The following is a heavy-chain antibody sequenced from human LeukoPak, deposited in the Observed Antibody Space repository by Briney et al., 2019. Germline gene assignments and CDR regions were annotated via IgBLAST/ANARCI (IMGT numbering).Heavy chain of an antibody. Sequence: GGSLGLSCAASGFTFSSYAMSWVRQAPGKGLERVSAISGSGGSTYYADSVKGRFTISRDNSKNTLYLQMNSLRAEDTAVYYCAKTYIGQQQLVSTYYFDYWGQGTLVTVSS. CDR3: AKTYIGQQQLVSTYYFDY. J-gene: IGHJ4*02. CDR1: GFTFSSYA. CDR2: ISGSGGST. D-gene: IGHD6-13*01. V-gene: IGHV3-23*01.